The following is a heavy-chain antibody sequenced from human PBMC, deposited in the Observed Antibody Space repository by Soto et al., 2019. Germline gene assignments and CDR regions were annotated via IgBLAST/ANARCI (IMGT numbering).Heavy chain of an antibody. D-gene: IGHD1-26*01. CDR2: ISSNSSYI. CDR1: GFTFSSYS. CDR3: VRYRVGATTQGAFDI. Sequence: GGSLRLSCAASGFTFSSYSMNWVRQAPGKGLEWVSSISSNSSYIYYANSVKGRFTISRDNAKNSLYLQMNSLRAEHTSVYDGVRYRVGATTQGAFDIWGQGTMVTVSS. V-gene: IGHV3-21*01. J-gene: IGHJ3*02.